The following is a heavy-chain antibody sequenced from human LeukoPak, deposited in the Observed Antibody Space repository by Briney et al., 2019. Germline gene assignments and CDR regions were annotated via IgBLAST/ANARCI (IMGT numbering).Heavy chain of an antibody. CDR1: GFTFSNAW. Sequence: PGGSLRLSCAASGFTFSNAWMSWVRQAPGKGLEWVGRIKSKTDGGTTDYAAPVKGRFTISRDNSKNSLYLQMNSLRAEDTAVYYCARDILAVAGTGYFDSWGQGTLVTVSS. J-gene: IGHJ4*02. V-gene: IGHV3-15*01. D-gene: IGHD6-19*01. CDR3: ARDILAVAGTGYFDS. CDR2: IKSKTDGGTT.